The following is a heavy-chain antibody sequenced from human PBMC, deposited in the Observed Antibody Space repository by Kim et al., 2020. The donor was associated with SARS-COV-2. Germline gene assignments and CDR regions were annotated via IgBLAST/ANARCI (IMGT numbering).Heavy chain of an antibody. Sequence: SETLSLTCTVSGGSISSSSYYWGWIRQPPGKGLEWIGSIYYSGSNFYNPSLKSRVTISADTAKNQFSLKLSSVTAADTAVYYCARVVGNCSGGVCYSDFWGQGSRVSVSS. CDR1: GGSISSSSYY. CDR3: ARVVGNCSGGVCYSDF. CDR2: IYYSGSN. D-gene: IGHD2-15*01. J-gene: IGHJ4*02. V-gene: IGHV4-39*01.